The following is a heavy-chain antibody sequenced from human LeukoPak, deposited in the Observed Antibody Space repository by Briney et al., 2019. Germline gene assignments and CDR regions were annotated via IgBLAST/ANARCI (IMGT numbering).Heavy chain of an antibody. CDR3: AKDRDSSGWRVSYYFDY. CDR2: INGGGVDT. D-gene: IGHD6-19*01. J-gene: IGHJ4*02. Sequence: YPGGSLRLSCAASGFTFSSYAMSWVRQAPGKGLEWVSTINGGGVDTHYADSVGGRFTISRDNSKNTLFLQMNSLRDEDTAVYYCAKDRDSSGWRVSYYFDYWGQGTLVTVSS. CDR1: GFTFSSYA. V-gene: IGHV3-23*01.